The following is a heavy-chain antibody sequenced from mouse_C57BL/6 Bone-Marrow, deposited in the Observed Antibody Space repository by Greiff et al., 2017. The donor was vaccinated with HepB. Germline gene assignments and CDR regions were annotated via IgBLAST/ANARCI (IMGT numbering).Heavy chain of an antibody. J-gene: IGHJ4*01. CDR2: LSPYYGDA. Sequence: VQLQESGPELVRPGVSVKISCTGSGYTFTDYAMHWVKQSHAKSLEWIGVLSPYYGDASYNPKFKDKAPMTVDKSSTTAYMELARLTAEDSAVYGYYGAMDYWGQGTSVTVSS. D-gene: IGHD1-2*01. V-gene: IGHV1-67*01. CDR1: GYTFTDYA. CDR3: YGAMDY.